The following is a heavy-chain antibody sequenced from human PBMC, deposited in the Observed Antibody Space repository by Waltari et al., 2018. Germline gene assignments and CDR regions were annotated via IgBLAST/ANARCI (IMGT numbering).Heavy chain of an antibody. J-gene: IGHJ4*02. V-gene: IGHV3-23*01. Sequence: DVHLLESGGSLVQPGGSLSLSCVASGTTLRNYALRGVRQFPGKGLEWVSHIDGPTTNTHYADSVKGRFTISRDNSRNTVYLQMNSLTADDSAVYFCATWITAHFDYWGRGTLVTVSS. CDR1: GTTLRNYA. CDR2: IDGPTTNT. D-gene: IGHD2-2*03. CDR3: ATWITAHFDY.